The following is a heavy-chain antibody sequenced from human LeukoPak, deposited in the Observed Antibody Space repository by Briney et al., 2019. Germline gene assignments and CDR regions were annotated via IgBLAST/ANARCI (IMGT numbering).Heavy chain of an antibody. CDR3: ARQDYDSSGYYSLNYFDY. CDR1: GGSISSSTYY. D-gene: IGHD3-22*01. CDR2: IYYSGST. J-gene: IGHJ4*02. V-gene: IGHV4-39*01. Sequence: PSQTLSLTCLVSGGSISSSTYYWGWIRQPPGKGLEWIGSIYYSGSTYYNPSLKSRVTISVDPSKNHFSLKLSSVTAADTAVYYCARQDYDSSGYYSLNYFDYWGQGTLVTVSS.